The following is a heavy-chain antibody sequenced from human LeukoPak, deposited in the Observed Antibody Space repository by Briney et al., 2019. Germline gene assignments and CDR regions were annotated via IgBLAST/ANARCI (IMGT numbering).Heavy chain of an antibody. V-gene: IGHV1-8*01. CDR1: GYTFTSYD. J-gene: IGHJ4*02. D-gene: IGHD3-22*01. CDR2: MNPNSGNT. CDR3: ATSTNYYDSSGTFDY. Sequence: ASVKVSCKASGYTFTSYDINWVRQATGQRLEWMGWMNPNSGNTGYAQKFQGRVTMTRNTSISTAYLELSSLRSEDTAVYYCATSTNYYDSSGTFDYWGQGTLVTVSS.